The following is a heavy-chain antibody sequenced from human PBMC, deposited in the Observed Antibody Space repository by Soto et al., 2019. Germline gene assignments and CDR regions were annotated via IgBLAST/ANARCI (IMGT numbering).Heavy chain of an antibody. D-gene: IGHD5-18*01. CDR3: AKGGVKLWPRTYFDY. J-gene: IGHJ4*02. CDR1: GFSVHSYG. V-gene: IGHV3-48*03. Sequence: GSLRLCCAASGFSVHSYGMDWFRQGPGKGLEWISHISMSGTTKFYADSVKGRFTISRDNGKNLMFLEMNRVRAGDTAVYFCAKGGVKLWPRTYFDYWGQGTLVTVSS. CDR2: ISMSGTTK.